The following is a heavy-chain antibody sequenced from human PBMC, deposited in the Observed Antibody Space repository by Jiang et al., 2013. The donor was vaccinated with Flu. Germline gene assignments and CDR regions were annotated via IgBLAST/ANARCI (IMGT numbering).Heavy chain of an antibody. Sequence: GLVKPSETLSLTCTVSGGSGQGLLLELDPAAPGKGLEWIGFIHYSGTPSYSPSLKSRVTISVDASKNRFSLRLTSVTAADTAMYYCARDRDGYNFGYFDLWGRGTLVTVSS. V-gene: IGHV4-59*02. CDR3: ARDRDGYNFGYFDL. CDR2: IHYSGTP. J-gene: IGHJ2*01. D-gene: IGHD5-24*01. CDR1: GGSGQGLL.